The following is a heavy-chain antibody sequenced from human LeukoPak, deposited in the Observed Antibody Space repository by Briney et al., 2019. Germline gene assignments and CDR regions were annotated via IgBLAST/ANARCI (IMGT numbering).Heavy chain of an antibody. V-gene: IGHV1-46*01. CDR1: GYXFTSYY. J-gene: IGHJ4*02. D-gene: IGHD1-26*01. CDR3: ARDLGGIVGATDHYFDY. Sequence: ASVKVSCKASGYXFTSYYMHWVRQAPGQGLEWLGLINPSGGSTSYAQKFQGRVTMTRDTSTSTVYMELSSLRSEDTAVYYCARDLGGIVGATDHYFDYWGQGTLVTVSS. CDR2: INPSGGST.